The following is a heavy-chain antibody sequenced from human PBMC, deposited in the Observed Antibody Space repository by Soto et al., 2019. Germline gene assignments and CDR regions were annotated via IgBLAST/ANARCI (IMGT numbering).Heavy chain of an antibody. J-gene: IGHJ4*02. Sequence: QVQLQQWGAGLLKPSETLSLTCAVYGGSFSGYYRSWIHQPPGKGLEWIGEINHSGSTNYNPSLKSRVTISVDTSKNQFSLKLSSVTAADTAVYYCARGLRDRALGYWGQGTLVTVSS. V-gene: IGHV4-34*01. CDR1: GGSFSGYY. CDR3: ARGLRDRALGY. CDR2: INHSGST.